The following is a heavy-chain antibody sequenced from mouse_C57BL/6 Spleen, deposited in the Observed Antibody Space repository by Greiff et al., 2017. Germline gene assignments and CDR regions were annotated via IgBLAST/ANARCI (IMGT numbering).Heavy chain of an antibody. CDR1: GYAFSSYW. Sequence: VQLQQSGAELVKPGASVKISCKASGYAFSSYWMNWVKQRPGKGLEWIGQIYPGDGDTNYNGKFKGKATLTADKSSSTAYMQLSSLTSEDSAVYFCARGGDYGNYERGGFAYWGQGTLVTVSA. J-gene: IGHJ3*01. CDR3: ARGGDYGNYERGGFAY. V-gene: IGHV1-80*01. D-gene: IGHD2-1*01. CDR2: IYPGDGDT.